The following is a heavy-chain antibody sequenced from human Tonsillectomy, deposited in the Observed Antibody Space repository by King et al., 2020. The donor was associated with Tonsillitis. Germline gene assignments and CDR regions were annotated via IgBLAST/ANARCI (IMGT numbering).Heavy chain of an antibody. CDR3: AKQSCSGGSCTCDY. CDR2: IRGSGAST. D-gene: IGHD2-15*01. V-gene: IGHV3-23*04. CDR1: GFRFSSYA. J-gene: IGHJ4*02. Sequence: VQLVESGGGLAQPGGTLRLSCEASGFRFSSYAMSWVRQAPGKGLEWVSTIRGSGASTYYADPVKGRFTVTRDNSNNTLHLQMNSLRAEDTAVYYCAKQSCSGGSCTCDYWGQGTLVTVSS.